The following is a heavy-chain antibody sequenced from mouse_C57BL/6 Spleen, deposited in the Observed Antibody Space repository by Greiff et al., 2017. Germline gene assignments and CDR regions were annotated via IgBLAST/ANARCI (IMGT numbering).Heavy chain of an antibody. CDR3: ARPRNYYAMDY. D-gene: IGHD2-1*01. CDR2: ISSGSSTI. CDR1: GFTFSDYG. V-gene: IGHV5-17*01. Sequence: EVHLVESGGGLVKPGGSLKLSCAASGFTFSDYGMHWVRQAPEKGLEWVAYISSGSSTIYYADTVKGRFTISRDNAKHTLFLQMTSLRSEDTAMYYCARPRNYYAMDYWGQGTSVTVSS. J-gene: IGHJ4*01.